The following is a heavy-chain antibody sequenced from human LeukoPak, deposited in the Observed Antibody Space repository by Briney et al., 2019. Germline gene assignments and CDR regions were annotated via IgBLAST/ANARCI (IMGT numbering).Heavy chain of an antibody. Sequence: GRSPRLPCAASGFIFSNYAMHWVRQAPGKGLEWVALISSDGSKTYHADSVKGRFSISRDNSKNTLYLQLNSLRAEDTSVYYCARDSTYWYDSGSSGPHYFDYWGQGTLVTVSS. D-gene: IGHD3-10*01. J-gene: IGHJ4*02. V-gene: IGHV3-30*01. CDR2: ISSDGSKT. CDR1: GFIFSNYA. CDR3: ARDSTYWYDSGSSGPHYFDY.